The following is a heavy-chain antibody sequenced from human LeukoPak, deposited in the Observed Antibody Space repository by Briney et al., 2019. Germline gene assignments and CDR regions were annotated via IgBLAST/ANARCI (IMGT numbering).Heavy chain of an antibody. J-gene: IGHJ4*02. D-gene: IGHD6-13*01. V-gene: IGHV3-48*03. Sequence: GGSLRLSCAASGFTFSSYEMNWVRQAPGKGLEWVSYISSSGSTIYYADSVKGRFTISRDNSKNTLYLQMNSLRAEDTAVYYCASGYNQVYSRRLWYYFDYWGQGTLVTVSS. CDR3: ASGYNQVYSRRLWYYFDY. CDR1: GFTFSSYE. CDR2: ISSSGSTI.